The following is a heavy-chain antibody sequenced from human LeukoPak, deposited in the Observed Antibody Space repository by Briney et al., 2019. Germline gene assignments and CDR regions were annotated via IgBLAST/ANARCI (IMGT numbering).Heavy chain of an antibody. D-gene: IGHD6-13*01. CDR1: VCTLINYP. J-gene: IGHJ4*02. Sequence: SVNVSCKASVCTLINYPISGVRQAPGQGRDWMGGIIPIFGTANYAQKFQGRVTIAADESKSTAYMELSSLRSEDTAVYYCARAQRVAAAGVFDYWGQGTLVTVSS. V-gene: IGHV1-69*13. CDR2: IIPIFGTA. CDR3: ARAQRVAAAGVFDY.